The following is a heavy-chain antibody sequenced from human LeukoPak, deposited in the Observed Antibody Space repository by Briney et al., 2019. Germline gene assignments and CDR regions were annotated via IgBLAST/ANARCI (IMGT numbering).Heavy chain of an antibody. Sequence: GGSLRLSCAASGFTFSSYSMNWVRQAPGKGLEWVSHISSSSSTIYYADSVKGRFTISRDNAKNSLYLQMNSLRAEDTAVYYCAPWYDFWSGYYVGYYYYYMDVWGKGTTVTVSS. V-gene: IGHV3-48*04. J-gene: IGHJ6*03. D-gene: IGHD3-3*01. CDR2: ISSSSSTI. CDR3: APWYDFWSGYYVGYYYYYMDV. CDR1: GFTFSSYS.